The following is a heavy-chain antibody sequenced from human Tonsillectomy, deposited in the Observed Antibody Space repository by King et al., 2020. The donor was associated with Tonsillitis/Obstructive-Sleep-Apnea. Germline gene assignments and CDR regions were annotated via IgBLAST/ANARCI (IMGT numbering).Heavy chain of an antibody. CDR3: AKDTGEYYYYYYMDV. Sequence: QLVQSGGGLVQPGGSLRLSCAASGFTFSSYAMSWVRQAPGKGLEWVSAVSGSGGSTYYADPVKGRFPISRDNSKNTLYLQMNSLRAEDTAVYYCAKDTGEYYYYYYMDVWGKGTTVTVSS. CDR1: GFTFSSYA. CDR2: VSGSGGST. J-gene: IGHJ6*03. V-gene: IGHV3-23*04. D-gene: IGHD4-11*01.